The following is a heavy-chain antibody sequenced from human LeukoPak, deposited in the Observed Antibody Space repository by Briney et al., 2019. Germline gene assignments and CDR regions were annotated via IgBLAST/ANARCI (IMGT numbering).Heavy chain of an antibody. D-gene: IGHD3-9*01. CDR3: ARGLRNDILTEGGMDV. CDR1: GFTFSSYA. V-gene: IGHV3-30-3*01. J-gene: IGHJ6*02. Sequence: GGSLRLSCAASGFTFSSYAMHWVRQAPGKGLEWVAVISYDGSNKYYADSVKGRFTISRDNSKNTLYLQMNSLRAEDTAVYYCARGLRNDILTEGGMDVWGQGTTVTVSS. CDR2: ISYDGSNK.